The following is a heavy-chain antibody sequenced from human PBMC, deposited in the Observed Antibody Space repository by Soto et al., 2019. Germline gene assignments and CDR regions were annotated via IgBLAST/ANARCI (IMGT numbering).Heavy chain of an antibody. J-gene: IGHJ6*02. Sequence: LETRSLAYSVSGGSIRSSSYYWGWIRQPPGEGLAWIGSIYYSGSTYYNPSLKSRVTISVDTSNYQFSLKLRSVPAPDTAVYYCARCLSGVFGVVRHYYYGMDVWGQGTTVT. V-gene: IGHV4-39*01. CDR1: GGSIRSSSYY. CDR3: ARCLSGVFGVVRHYYYGMDV. CDR2: IYYSGST. D-gene: IGHD3-3*01.